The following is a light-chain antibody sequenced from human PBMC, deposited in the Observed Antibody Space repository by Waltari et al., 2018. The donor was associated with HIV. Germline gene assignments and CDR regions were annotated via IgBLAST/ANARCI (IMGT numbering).Light chain of an antibody. CDR2: AAS. J-gene: IGKJ1*01. CDR1: QGIRND. CDR3: LQYNSHPWT. Sequence: DVQMTQSPSSLSASVGDRVTITCRASQGIRNDLGWYQQKPGKAPKRLMYAASQSGVPSRFSGSGSGTELTLTISSLQPEDFATYYCLQYNSHPWTFGQGTKVEIK. V-gene: IGKV1-17*01.